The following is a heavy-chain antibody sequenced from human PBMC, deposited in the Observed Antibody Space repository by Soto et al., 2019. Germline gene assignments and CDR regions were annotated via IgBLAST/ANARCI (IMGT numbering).Heavy chain of an antibody. CDR2: ISTYNGDT. D-gene: IGHD3-3*02. CDR1: GYTFTTYG. J-gene: IGHJ3*02. CDR3: ARDGISDDAFDI. Sequence: QVQLVQSGAEVKMPGASVKVSCKASGYTFTTYGISWVRQAPGQGLEWMGWISTYNGDTNYAQNLQGRVTMTTDTSTSTAYMELRSLTSDDTAVYYCARDGISDDAFDIWGQGTMVTVSS. V-gene: IGHV1-18*01.